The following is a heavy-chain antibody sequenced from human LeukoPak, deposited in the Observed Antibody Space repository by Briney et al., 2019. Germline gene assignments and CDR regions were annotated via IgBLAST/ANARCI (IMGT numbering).Heavy chain of an antibody. CDR1: GGTFSSYA. J-gene: IGHJ4*02. CDR2: IIPILGIA. V-gene: IGHV1-69*04. CDR3: AREGIPTYYYDSSGYYFDY. Sequence: ASVKVSRKASGGTFSSYAISWVRQAPGQGLEWMGRIIPILGIANYAQKLQGRVTITADKSTSTAYMQLSSLRSEDTAVYYCAREGIPTYYYDSSGYYFDYWVQGTLVTVSS. D-gene: IGHD3-22*01.